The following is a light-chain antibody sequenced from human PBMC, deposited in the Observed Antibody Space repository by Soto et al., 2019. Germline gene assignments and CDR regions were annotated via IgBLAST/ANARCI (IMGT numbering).Light chain of an antibody. CDR2: DAS. Sequence: DITMTLSLSTLSAYVRNRVTIPCRASQSISSWLAWYQQKPGKAPKLLIYDASSLESGVPSRFSGSGSGTEFTLTITSLQPDDFATYYCQLYNSYPWTFGQGTKV. V-gene: IGKV1-5*01. CDR3: QLYNSYPWT. J-gene: IGKJ1*01. CDR1: QSISSW.